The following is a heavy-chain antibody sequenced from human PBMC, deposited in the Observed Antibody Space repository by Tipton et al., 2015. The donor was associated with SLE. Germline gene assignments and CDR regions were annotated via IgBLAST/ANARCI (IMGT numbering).Heavy chain of an antibody. J-gene: IGHJ4*02. V-gene: IGHV3-7*01. CDR2: IKEDGSEK. Sequence: GSLRLFCAASGFTFSRHWMNWVRQAPGKGLEWVANIKEDGSEKYHVDSVKGRFTISRDNAKNSLYLQMNSLRAEDTAVYYCARDRGWGSSREVDYWGQGTLVTVSS. CDR1: GFTFSRHW. CDR3: ARDRGWGSSREVDY. D-gene: IGHD7-27*01.